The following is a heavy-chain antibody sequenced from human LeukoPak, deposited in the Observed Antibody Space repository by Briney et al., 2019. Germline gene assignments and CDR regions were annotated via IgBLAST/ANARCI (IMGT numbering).Heavy chain of an antibody. CDR2: IYYSGST. D-gene: IGHD3-22*01. CDR1: GGSISSSSYY. Sequence: SETLSLTCTVSGGSISSSSYYWGWIRQPSGKGLEWIGSIYYSGSTYYNPSLKSRVTISVDTSKNQFSLKLSSVTAADTAVYYCAEGDSSGYPFDYWGQGTLVTVSS. CDR3: AEGDSSGYPFDY. J-gene: IGHJ4*02. V-gene: IGHV4-39*01.